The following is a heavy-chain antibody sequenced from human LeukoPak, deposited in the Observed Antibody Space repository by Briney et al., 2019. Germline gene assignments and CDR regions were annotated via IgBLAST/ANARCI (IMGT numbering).Heavy chain of an antibody. V-gene: IGHV1-24*01. J-gene: IGHJ4*02. D-gene: IGHD3-10*01. CDR1: GYTLTELS. CDR3: ARDSDYYGSGSAY. Sequence: ASVKVSCKVSGYTLTELSMHWVRQAPGKGLEWMGGFDPEDGETIYAQKFQGRVTMTRDTSISTAYMELSRLRSDDTAVYYCARDSDYYGSGSAYWGQGTLVAVSS. CDR2: FDPEDGET.